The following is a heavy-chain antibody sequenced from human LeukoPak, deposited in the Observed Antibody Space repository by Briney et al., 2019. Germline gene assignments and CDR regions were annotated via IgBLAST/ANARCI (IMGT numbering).Heavy chain of an antibody. Sequence: PSETLSLTCTVSGGSLSSGSYYWSWIRQPAGKGLEWIGRIYTTGSTNYNPSLKSRVTISVDTSKNQFSLELNSVTAADTAVYYCARSPGGSGTRAFDIWGQGTMVAVSS. CDR1: GGSLSSGSYY. D-gene: IGHD3-10*01. V-gene: IGHV4-61*02. J-gene: IGHJ3*02. CDR3: ARSPGGSGTRAFDI. CDR2: IYTTGST.